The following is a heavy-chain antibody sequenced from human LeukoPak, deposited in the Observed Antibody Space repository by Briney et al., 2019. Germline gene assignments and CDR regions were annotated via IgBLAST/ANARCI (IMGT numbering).Heavy chain of an antibody. V-gene: IGHV3-23*01. CDR3: AKVVGTGTTPTDY. Sequence: GGSLRLSCAASGFTFSSYAMSWVRQAPGKGLEWVSVISGSGSNTDYADSVKGRFTISRDNSKNTLSLQMNSLRAEDTAVYYCAKVVGTGTTPTDYWGQGTLVTVSS. CDR2: ISGSGSNT. D-gene: IGHD1-1*01. CDR1: GFTFSSYA. J-gene: IGHJ4*02.